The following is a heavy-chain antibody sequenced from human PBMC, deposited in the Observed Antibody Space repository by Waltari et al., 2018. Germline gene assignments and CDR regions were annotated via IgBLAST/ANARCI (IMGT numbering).Heavy chain of an antibody. Sequence: DVQLLGSGGGLVQPGGSLRLSCAASGFTFSRYEMNWVRQAPGRGLEWVAYIGGSGEKKYNVDSGKGRITRSRDNTNDVLHLQMNSLRDDDTGIYYCARDCGSGATCSHFDYWGQGNLVTVAS. CDR3: ARDCGSGATCSHFDY. V-gene: IGHV3-48*03. D-gene: IGHD2-21*01. J-gene: IGHJ4*02. CDR2: IGGSGEKK. CDR1: GFTFSRYE.